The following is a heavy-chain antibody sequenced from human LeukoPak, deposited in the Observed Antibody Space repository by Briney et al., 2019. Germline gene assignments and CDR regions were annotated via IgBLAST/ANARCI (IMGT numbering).Heavy chain of an antibody. J-gene: IGHJ6*03. CDR1: GYTFTGYY. V-gene: IGHV1-2*02. CDR3: ARDNGGTAMAYYYYYYMDV. Sequence: ASVKVSCKASGYTFTGYYMHWVRQAPGQGLEWMGWINPNSGGTNYAQKFQGRVTMTRDASISTAYMELSRLRSDDTAVYYCARDNGGTAMAYYYYYYMDVWGKGTTVIISS. CDR2: INPNSGGT. D-gene: IGHD5-18*01.